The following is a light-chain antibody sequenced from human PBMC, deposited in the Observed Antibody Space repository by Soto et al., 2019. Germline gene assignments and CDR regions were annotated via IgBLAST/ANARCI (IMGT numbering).Light chain of an antibody. CDR2: GAS. V-gene: IGKV3-20*01. CDR1: QSVSSSY. Sequence: EIVLTQSPGTLSLSPGERATLSCRASQSVSSSYLAWYQQKPGQAPRLLIYGASSRATGIPDRFSGSGSGTDFTLTISRLEPEDFAVYYCQQYGSSPPGLTFGQGTKLEIK. CDR3: QQYGSSPPGLT. J-gene: IGKJ2*01.